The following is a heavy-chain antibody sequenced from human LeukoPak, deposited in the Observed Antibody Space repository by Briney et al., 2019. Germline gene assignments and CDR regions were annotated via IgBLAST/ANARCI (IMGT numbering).Heavy chain of an antibody. CDR1: GFAFSSYW. D-gene: IGHD6-19*01. CDR2: IKQDGSEK. Sequence: HPGGSLRLSCAASGFAFSSYWMSWVRQAPGKGLEWVANIKQDGSEKYYVDSVKGRFTISRDNAKNSLYLQMNSLRAEDTAMYYCARGPSSAWSLGYWGQGTLVTVSS. V-gene: IGHV3-7*01. J-gene: IGHJ4*02. CDR3: ARGPSSAWSLGY.